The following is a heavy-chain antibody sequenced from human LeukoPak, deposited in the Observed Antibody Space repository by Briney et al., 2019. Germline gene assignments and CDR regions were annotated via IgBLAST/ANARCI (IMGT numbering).Heavy chain of an antibody. CDR3: ASYGSGSHDY. D-gene: IGHD3-10*01. CDR1: GFTYSNAW. Sequence: GGSLRLSCAASGFTYSNAWMNWVRQAPGKGLEWVGRIKTKTEGGTTDYAAPVKGRFTISRDDSKNTVYLQMNSLKIEDTAVYYCASYGSGSHDYWGQGSLVTVSS. J-gene: IGHJ4*02. CDR2: IKTKTEGGTT. V-gene: IGHV3-15*01.